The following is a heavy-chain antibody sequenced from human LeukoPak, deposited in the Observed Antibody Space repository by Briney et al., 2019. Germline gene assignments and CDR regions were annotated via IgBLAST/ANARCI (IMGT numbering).Heavy chain of an antibody. D-gene: IGHD2-15*01. J-gene: IGHJ3*02. CDR1: GGSINSDD. V-gene: IGHV4-59*12. Sequence: PSEALSLTCAVSGGSINSDDWSWIRRPPGKGLEWIGHIHHSGRSNYNPSLVSRVTLSVDTSKNQFSLKLSSVTAADTAVYYCARGRYCSADICSGGDAFDIWGQGTMVSVSS. CDR2: IHHSGRS. CDR3: ARGRYCSADICSGGDAFDI.